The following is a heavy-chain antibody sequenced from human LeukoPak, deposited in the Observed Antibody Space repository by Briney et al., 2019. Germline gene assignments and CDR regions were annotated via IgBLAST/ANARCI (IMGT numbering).Heavy chain of an antibody. D-gene: IGHD5-12*01. Sequence: GASLQISCKASGSLSTSYWIGWGRQLPGKGLEWMGIIYPGDSDTSYSPSFQGQVTISADKSISTGYLQWSSLKASDTAMYYWARHPDIVAYFDYGGEGTRVTVSS. CDR1: GSLSTSYW. CDR3: ARHPDIVAYFDY. J-gene: IGHJ4*02. V-gene: IGHV5-51*01. CDR2: IYPGDSDT.